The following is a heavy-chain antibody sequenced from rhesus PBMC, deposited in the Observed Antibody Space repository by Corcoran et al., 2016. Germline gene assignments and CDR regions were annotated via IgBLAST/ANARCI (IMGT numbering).Heavy chain of an antibody. V-gene: IGHV4-169*01. CDR1: GGALLSSH. CDR2: IYGSGSST. D-gene: IGHD6-25*01. J-gene: IGHJ4*01. Sequence: QLQLQASGPGLVKPSETLPVTCAVSGGALLSSHWSWNRPAPGKGLEWIGYIYGSGSSTNYNPSLKSRVTLSVDTSKNQFSLKLSSVTAADTAVYYCARAPRIAAAYDYWGQGVLVTVSS. CDR3: ARAPRIAAAYDY.